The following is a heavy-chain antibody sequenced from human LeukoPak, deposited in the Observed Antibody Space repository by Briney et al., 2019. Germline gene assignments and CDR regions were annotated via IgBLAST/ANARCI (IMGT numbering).Heavy chain of an antibody. Sequence: PGGSLRLSCVASGFTFSSYSMNWVRQAPGKGLAWVAYISSSGSYINYADSVKGRFSISRDNTKNSLYLQMDSLRGEDTAVYCCARDENYYDSRDYPYWGQGTLVTVSS. CDR1: GFTFSSYS. CDR3: ARDENYYDSRDYPY. CDR2: ISSSGSYI. D-gene: IGHD3-22*01. V-gene: IGHV3-21*01. J-gene: IGHJ4*02.